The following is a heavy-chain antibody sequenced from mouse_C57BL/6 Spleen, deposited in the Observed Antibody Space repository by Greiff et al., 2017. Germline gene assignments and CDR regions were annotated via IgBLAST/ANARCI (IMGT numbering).Heavy chain of an antibody. CDR1: GYTFTDYY. D-gene: IGHD4-1*01. J-gene: IGHJ2*01. V-gene: IGHV1-26*01. CDR3: AHWPFDY. Sequence: EVQLQQSGPELVKPGASVKLSCKASGYTFTDYYMNWVKQSPGKGLEWIGNINPTTGGTSYTNKFTGKATLTVDNSSSTAYMELRSLTSEDSAVYYCAHWPFDYWGQGTTLTVSS. CDR2: INPTTGGT.